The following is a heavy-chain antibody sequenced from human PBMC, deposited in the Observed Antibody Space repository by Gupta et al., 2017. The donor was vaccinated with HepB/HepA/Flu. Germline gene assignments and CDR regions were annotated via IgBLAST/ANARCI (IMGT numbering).Heavy chain of an antibody. Sequence: EVQLVESGGGLVQPVWSLRLSCSSSGFPVSSNYLSWVRQAQGKGLEWVSVIYSGGSTYYADYVKGRFTISRENSKNTLYLKMNSLRDEDTAVYYCASLGTSLYNWFDPWGQGTLVTVSS. V-gene: IGHV3-66*01. D-gene: IGHD7-27*01. J-gene: IGHJ5*02. CDR2: IYSGGST. CDR3: ASLGTSLYNWFDP. CDR1: GFPVSSNY.